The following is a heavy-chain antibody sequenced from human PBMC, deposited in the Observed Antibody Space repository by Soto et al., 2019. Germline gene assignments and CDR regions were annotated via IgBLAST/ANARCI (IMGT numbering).Heavy chain of an antibody. J-gene: IGHJ4*02. V-gene: IGHV3-33*01. Sequence: QVQLVESGGGVVQPGRSLRLSCAASAFPFHNFAMHWVRQAPGKGLEWVAVIWNDGSIEYYADSVKGRFTISRDNSKNTLYLQMNSLRVEDTAVYYCVRRAVTGNPVLFDYWGQGTLVTVSS. CDR2: IWNDGSIE. D-gene: IGHD6-19*01. CDR1: AFPFHNFA. CDR3: VRRAVTGNPVLFDY.